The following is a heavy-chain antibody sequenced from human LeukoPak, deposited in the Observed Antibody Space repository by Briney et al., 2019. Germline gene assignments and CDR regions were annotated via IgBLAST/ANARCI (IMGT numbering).Heavy chain of an antibody. Sequence: PGGSLRLSCAASGFTFSSYSMTWVRQAPGKGLEWVAVISYDGSNEYYADSVKGRFTISRDNSKNTLYLQMSSLRGEDTAVYYCARERTTAEFDSWGQGTLVTVSS. D-gene: IGHD4-17*01. CDR3: ARERTTAEFDS. CDR2: ISYDGSNE. V-gene: IGHV3-30*04. J-gene: IGHJ4*02. CDR1: GFTFSSYS.